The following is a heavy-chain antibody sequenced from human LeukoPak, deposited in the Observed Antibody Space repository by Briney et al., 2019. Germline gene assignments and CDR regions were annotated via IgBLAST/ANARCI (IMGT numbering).Heavy chain of an antibody. CDR1: GYTFTSYG. CDR3: ARDQVDIVATNYYYYGMDV. J-gene: IGHJ6*04. Sequence: GASVKVSCKASGYTFTSYGISWVRQAPGQGLEWMGGIIPIFGTANYAQKFQGRVTITADESTSTAYMELSSLRSEDTAVYYCARDQVDIVATNYYYYGMDVWGKGTTVTVSS. CDR2: IIPIFGTA. V-gene: IGHV1-69*13. D-gene: IGHD5-12*01.